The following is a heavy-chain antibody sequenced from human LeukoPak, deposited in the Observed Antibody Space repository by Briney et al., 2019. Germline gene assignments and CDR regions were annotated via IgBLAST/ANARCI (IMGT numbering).Heavy chain of an antibody. J-gene: IGHJ6*03. CDR1: GGSISSYY. CDR2: IYYSGST. D-gene: IGHD1-1*01. Sequence: SETLSLTCTVSGGSISSYYWSWIRQPPGKGLEWIGYIYYSGSTNYNPSLKSRVTISVDTSKNQFSLKLSSVTAADTAVYYCARAQNALYYYYYMDVWGKGTTVTVSS. V-gene: IGHV4-59*01. CDR3: ARAQNALYYYYYMDV.